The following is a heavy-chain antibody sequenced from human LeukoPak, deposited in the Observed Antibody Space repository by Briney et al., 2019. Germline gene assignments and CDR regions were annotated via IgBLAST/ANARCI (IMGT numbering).Heavy chain of an antibody. V-gene: IGHV1-8*01. CDR3: ARPQGDDPFGDAFDI. CDR2: MNPNSGNA. Sequence: GASVKVSCKASGYTFTSYDINWVRQATGQGLEWMGWMNPNSGNAGYAQKFQGRVTMTRNTSISTAYMELSSLRSEDTAVYYCARPQGDDPFGDAFDIWGQGTMVTVSS. J-gene: IGHJ3*02. D-gene: IGHD2-21*02. CDR1: GYTFTSYD.